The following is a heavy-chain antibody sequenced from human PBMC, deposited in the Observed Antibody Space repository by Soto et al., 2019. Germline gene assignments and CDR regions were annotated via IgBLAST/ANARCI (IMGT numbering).Heavy chain of an antibody. J-gene: IGHJ4*02. Sequence: QVQLQQWGAGLLKPSETLSLTCAVYGGSFSGYYWSWIRQPPGKGLEWIGEINHSGSTNYNPSLTSGVTRSVDTSKNPFSLKLSSVTAAATAVYYCARGHNGERGSYYRFAFDYWGQGTLVTVSS. CDR2: INHSGST. CDR1: GGSFSGYY. CDR3: ARGHNGERGSYYRFAFDY. V-gene: IGHV4-34*01. D-gene: IGHD1-26*01.